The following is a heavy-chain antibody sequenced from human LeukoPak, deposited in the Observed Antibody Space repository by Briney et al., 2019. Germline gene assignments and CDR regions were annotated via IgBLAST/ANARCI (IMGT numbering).Heavy chain of an antibody. Sequence: PGGSLRLSCAASGFTVSSNYMSWVRQAPGKGLEWVSLIYSDSSTYYAASVKGRFSISRHNSKNTLYLQMNSLRAEDTAVYYCAISSSGDNGYYYGMDVWGQGTTVTVSS. V-gene: IGHV3-53*04. CDR1: GFTVSSNY. CDR2: IYSDSST. J-gene: IGHJ6*02. CDR3: AISSSGDNGYYYGMDV. D-gene: IGHD3-3*01.